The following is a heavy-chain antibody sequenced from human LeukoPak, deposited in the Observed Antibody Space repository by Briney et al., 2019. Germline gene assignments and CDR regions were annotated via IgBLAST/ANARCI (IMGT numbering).Heavy chain of an antibody. D-gene: IGHD4-11*01. CDR3: TRDDYSNLNWFDP. Sequence: GGSLRLSCTASGFTFGDYAMSWFRQATGKGLEWVGFIRSKAYGGTTEYAASVKGRFTISRDDSKSIAYLQMNSLKTEDTAVYYCTRDDYSNLNWFDPWGQGTLVTVSS. V-gene: IGHV3-49*03. CDR1: GFTFGDYA. CDR2: IRSKAYGGTT. J-gene: IGHJ5*02.